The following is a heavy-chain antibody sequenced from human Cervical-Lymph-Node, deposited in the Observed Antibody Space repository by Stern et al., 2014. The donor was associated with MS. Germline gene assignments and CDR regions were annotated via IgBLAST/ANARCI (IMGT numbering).Heavy chain of an antibody. CDR1: GGSISRGRYY. D-gene: IGHD3-16*01. CDR3: ARSDRLWGSFDY. J-gene: IGHJ4*02. CDR2: VHYSGST. V-gene: IGHV4-31*03. Sequence: VQLLESGPGLVKPSQNLSLTCTVSGGSISRGRYYWSWLRQLPGKGLEWIAYVHYSGSTYYNPSLRSRVTISVDTSNNQFSLKLSSVTGADAALYYCARSDRLWGSFDYWGQGTLVTVSS.